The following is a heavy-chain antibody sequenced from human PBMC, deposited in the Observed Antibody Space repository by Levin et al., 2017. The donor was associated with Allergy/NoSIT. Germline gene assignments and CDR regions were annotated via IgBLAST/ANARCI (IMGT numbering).Heavy chain of an antibody. CDR3: AKDPREDGNYYYYGMDV. CDR1: GFTFSSYA. Sequence: GESLKISCAASGFTFSSYAMSWVRQAPGKGLEWVSAISGSGGSTYYADSVKGRFTISRDNSKNTLYLQMNSLRAEDTAVYYCAKDPREDGNYYYYGMDVWGQGTTVTVSS. V-gene: IGHV3-23*01. CDR2: ISGSGGST. J-gene: IGHJ6*02.